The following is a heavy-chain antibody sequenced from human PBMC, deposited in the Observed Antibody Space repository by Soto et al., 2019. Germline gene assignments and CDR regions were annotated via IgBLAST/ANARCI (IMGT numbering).Heavy chain of an antibody. D-gene: IGHD2-2*01. Sequence: ASGEVACKASLYPFTAYYMHRLRQASGQGLEWTGWINPNSGGTSYAQKLQGWVTMTRDTSMSTAYMELRRVRSDDTAVYYCERGPIIRVVVPAAIGGSYYHYYMDVWGKGTTVIVS. CDR2: INPNSGGT. J-gene: IGHJ6*03. V-gene: IGHV1-2*04. CDR1: LYPFTAYY. CDR3: ERGPIIRVVVPAAIGGSYYHYYMDV.